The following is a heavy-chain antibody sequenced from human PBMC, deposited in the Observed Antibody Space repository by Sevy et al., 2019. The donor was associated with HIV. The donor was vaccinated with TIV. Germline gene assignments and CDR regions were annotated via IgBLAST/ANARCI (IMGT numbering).Heavy chain of an antibody. CDR2: ISGSQYMI. D-gene: IGHD1-26*01. V-gene: IGHV3-11*01. J-gene: IGHJ4*02. CDR3: ARDLGTGYFDF. CDR1: GFTFSDYY. Sequence: GGSLRLSCAASGFTFSDYYMSWIRQAPGKGLEWISVISGSQYMIYYADSVKGRFTISRDDAKNSLYLQMNSVRPEDSAVYFCARDLGTGYFDFWGQGTLVTVSS.